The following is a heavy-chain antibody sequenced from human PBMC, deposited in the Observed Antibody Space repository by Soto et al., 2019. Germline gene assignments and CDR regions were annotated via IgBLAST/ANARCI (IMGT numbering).Heavy chain of an antibody. CDR1: VFPFGANA. V-gene: IGHV3-23*01. J-gene: IGHJ4*02. Sequence: PGGSLRLSCVVSVFPFGANAMSWVRQAPGKGLEWVSGLSNTGRRTSYADSVKGRFNISRDNSENTVYLQLNSLRVEDTAVCYCAREMEATQGPFNNWGQRTLVTVP. CDR3: AREMEATQGPFNN. D-gene: IGHD1-1*01. CDR2: LSNTGRRT.